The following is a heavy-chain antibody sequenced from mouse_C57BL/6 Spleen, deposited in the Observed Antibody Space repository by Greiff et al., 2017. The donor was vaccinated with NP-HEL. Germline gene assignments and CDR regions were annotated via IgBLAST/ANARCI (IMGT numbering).Heavy chain of an antibody. CDR3: VRPVVGDYDGYFDV. V-gene: IGHV10-1*01. J-gene: IGHJ1*03. CDR2: IRSKSNNYAT. D-gene: IGHD2-4*01. CDR1: GFSFNTYA. Sequence: EVQLVESGGGLVQPKGSLKLSCAASGFSFNTYAMNWVRQAPGKGLEWVARIRSKSNNYATYYADSVKDRFTISRDDSESMLYLQMNNLKTEDTAMYYCVRPVVGDYDGYFDVWGTGTTVTVSS.